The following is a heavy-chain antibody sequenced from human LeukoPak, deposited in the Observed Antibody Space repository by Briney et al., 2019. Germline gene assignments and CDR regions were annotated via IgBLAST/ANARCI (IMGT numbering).Heavy chain of an antibody. V-gene: IGHV3-20*04. CDR2: INWNGGST. Sequence: PGGSLRLSCAASGFTFDDYGMSWVRQAPGKGLEWVSGINWNGGSTDYADSVKGRFTISRDNAKNSLYLRMNSLRAEDTALYYCARAYYCYDSSGQYYFDYWGQGTLVTVSS. CDR3: ARAYYCYDSSGQYYFDY. D-gene: IGHD3-22*01. J-gene: IGHJ4*02. CDR1: GFTFDDYG.